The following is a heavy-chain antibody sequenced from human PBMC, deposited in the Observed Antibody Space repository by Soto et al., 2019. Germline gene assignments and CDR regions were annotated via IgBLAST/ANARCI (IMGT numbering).Heavy chain of an antibody. CDR3: AREWYTFGPGAVRGAFDI. CDR1: GGTFGSNA. Sequence: QVQLVQSETEVRKPGSSVKVSCKASGGTFGSNAISWVRQAPGQGLEWMGNIIPIFGTTKNAQNFQDRVTVTADESTNTAYMELSSLTSEDTAIDYWAREWYTFGPGAVRGAFDIWGQGTMVTVSS. V-gene: IGHV1-69*15. D-gene: IGHD1-1*01. CDR2: IIPIFGTT. J-gene: IGHJ3*02.